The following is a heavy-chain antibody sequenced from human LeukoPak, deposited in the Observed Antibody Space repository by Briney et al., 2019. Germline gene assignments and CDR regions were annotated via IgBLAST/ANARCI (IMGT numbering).Heavy chain of an antibody. CDR2: IRYDGSNK. CDR1: GFTFSSYG. V-gene: IGHV3-30*02. D-gene: IGHD6-19*01. CDR3: AKDTPTYSNAWPLDY. Sequence: PGGSLRLSCAASGFTFSSYGMHWVRQAPGKGLEWVPFIRYDGSNKYYADSVKGRFTISRDNSKNTLYLRMNSLRDEDTAVYYCAKDTPTYSNAWPLDYWGQGTLVTVSS. J-gene: IGHJ4*02.